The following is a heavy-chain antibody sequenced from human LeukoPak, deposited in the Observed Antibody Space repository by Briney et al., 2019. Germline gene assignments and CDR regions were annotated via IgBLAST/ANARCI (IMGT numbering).Heavy chain of an antibody. CDR2: IRSTSSYI. CDR1: GFTFSSYS. J-gene: IGHJ6*02. V-gene: IGHV3-21*01. CDR3: AGYAESYYYYYGMDV. D-gene: IGHD2-8*01. Sequence: PGGSLRLSCAAFGFTFSSYSMNWVRQAPGKGLEWVSSIRSTSSYIYYADSVKGRFTISRDNAKNSLYLQMNSLRAEDTAVYYCAGYAESYYYYYGMDVWGQGTTVTVSS.